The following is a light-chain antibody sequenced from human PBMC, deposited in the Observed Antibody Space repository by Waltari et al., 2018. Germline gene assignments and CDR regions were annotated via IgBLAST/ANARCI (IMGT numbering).Light chain of an antibody. V-gene: IGKV3-15*01. CDR1: QSIRNN. CDR2: GAS. J-gene: IGKJ2*01. Sequence: EIVMTQSPVTLSVSPGERVTLSCRASQSIRNNLAWYQQKAGQPPRLLIVGASTRAPGLPARFSGSGSGTEFALTISSLQPEDFAVYYCHHYNKRPPSYTFGQGTRLEIK. CDR3: HHYNKRPPSYT.